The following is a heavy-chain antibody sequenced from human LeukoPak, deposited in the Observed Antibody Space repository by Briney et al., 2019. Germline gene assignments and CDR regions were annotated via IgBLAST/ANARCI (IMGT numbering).Heavy chain of an antibody. CDR1: GFTFSGYW. CDR2: INTDGSST. Sequence: PGGSLRLSCAASGFTFSGYWMHWVRQAPGKGLVWVSRINTDGSSTTYADSVKGRFTISRDNAKNKLYLQMNRLRGEDTAVYQXVXXHXPPXXSPTSSXXXVWGXXXXVTX. CDR3: VXXHXPPXXSPTSSXXXV. V-gene: IGHV3-74*01. J-gene: IGHJ3*01.